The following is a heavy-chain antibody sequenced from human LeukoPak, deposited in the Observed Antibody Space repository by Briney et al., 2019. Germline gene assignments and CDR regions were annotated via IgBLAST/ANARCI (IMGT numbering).Heavy chain of an antibody. CDR3: ATVDSGPRHDAFDI. CDR1: GGSFSIFY. J-gene: IGHJ3*02. CDR2: IDHNGGA. Sequence: SETLSLTCSVSGGSFSIFYLNWTRQSPGKGLEWIAEIDHNGGAKYSPSLESRVTISVDRSTNQFSLKMDSVTAADTAVYYCATVDSGPRHDAFDIWGQGTMVTVSS. D-gene: IGHD3/OR15-3a*01. V-gene: IGHV4-34*01.